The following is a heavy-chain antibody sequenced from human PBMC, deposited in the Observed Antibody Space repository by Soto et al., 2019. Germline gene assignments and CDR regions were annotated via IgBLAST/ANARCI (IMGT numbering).Heavy chain of an antibody. D-gene: IGHD5-18*01. V-gene: IGHV4-39*01. Sequence: SAALSVTCTPSRRSIRSSIYYWVWIRQPPGKWLEWIGSIYYSGSTYYNPSLKSRVTISVDTSKNQFSLKLSSVTAADTAVYYCACIFSGGYGYGFYYYGMDVWGQGTTVT. CDR3: ACIFSGGYGYGFYYYGMDV. CDR2: IYYSGST. CDR1: RRSIRSSIYY. J-gene: IGHJ6*02.